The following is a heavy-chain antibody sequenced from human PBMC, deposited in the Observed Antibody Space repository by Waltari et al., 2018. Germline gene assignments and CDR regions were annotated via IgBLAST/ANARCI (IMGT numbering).Heavy chain of an antibody. CDR3: SRAGGRRSPEFDY. J-gene: IGHJ4*02. CDR2: ISTSRYSI. CDR1: GFTFSNYS. V-gene: IGHV3-48*04. D-gene: IGHD3-10*01. Sequence: EVQLVESGGGLVHPGESLTLSCAASGFTFSNYSLNWVRQAPGKGLELISYISTSRYSIDYADSVKGRFTISRDNAKNSRFLQMDNLRVEDTAVYCCSRAGGRRSPEFDYWGQVTLVTVSS.